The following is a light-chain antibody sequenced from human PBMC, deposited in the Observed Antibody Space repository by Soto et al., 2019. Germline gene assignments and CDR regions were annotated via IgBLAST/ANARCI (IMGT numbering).Light chain of an antibody. V-gene: IGKV4-1*01. CDR3: QQYHSYWT. Sequence: DIVVTQSPDSLAVSLGEGATINCKSSQSVLYSSTKKNYIAWYQQKPGQPPKLLIYWASTRESGVPDRFRGSGSGTDFTLTISSLQTDDFSTYYCQQYHSYWTFGQGTKVDIK. J-gene: IGKJ1*01. CDR2: WAS. CDR1: QSVLYSSTKKNY.